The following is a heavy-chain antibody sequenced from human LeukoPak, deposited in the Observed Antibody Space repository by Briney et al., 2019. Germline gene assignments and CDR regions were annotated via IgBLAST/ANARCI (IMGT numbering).Heavy chain of an antibody. CDR3: ARRGNIVGATSDY. CDR1: GGSISSSSYY. V-gene: IGHV4-39*07. Sequence: SETLSLTCTVSGGSISSSSYYWGWIRQPPGKGLEWIGEINHSGSTNYNPSLKSRVTISVDTSKNQFSLKLSSVTAADTAVYYCARRGNIVGATSDYWGQGTLVTVSS. D-gene: IGHD1-26*01. J-gene: IGHJ4*02. CDR2: INHSGST.